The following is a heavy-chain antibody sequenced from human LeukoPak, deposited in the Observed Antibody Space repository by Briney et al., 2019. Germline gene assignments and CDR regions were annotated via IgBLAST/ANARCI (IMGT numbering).Heavy chain of an antibody. Sequence: SQTLSLTCTVSGGSISSGSYYWSWIRQPAGKGLEWIGRIYTSGSTNYNPSLKSRVTISLDTSKNQFSLNLSSVTAADTAVYYCARDWELGYWGQGTLVTVSS. V-gene: IGHV4-61*02. CDR2: IYTSGST. CDR1: GGSISSGSYY. CDR3: ARDWELGY. D-gene: IGHD1-26*01. J-gene: IGHJ4*02.